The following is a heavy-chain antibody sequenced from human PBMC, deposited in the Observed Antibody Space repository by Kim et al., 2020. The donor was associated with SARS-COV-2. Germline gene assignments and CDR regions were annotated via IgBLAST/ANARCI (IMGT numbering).Heavy chain of an antibody. J-gene: IGHJ6*02. V-gene: IGHV3-33*06. D-gene: IGHD6-13*01. Sequence: VKGRFTISRDNSKTTLYLQMNSLRAEDTAVYYCAKEHSSSWGYYSGMDVWGQGTTVTVSS. CDR3: AKEHSSSWGYYSGMDV.